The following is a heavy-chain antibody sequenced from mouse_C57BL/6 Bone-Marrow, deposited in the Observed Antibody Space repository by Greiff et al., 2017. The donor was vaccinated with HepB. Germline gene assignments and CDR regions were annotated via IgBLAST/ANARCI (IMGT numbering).Heavy chain of an antibody. CDR3: ARLDYYAMDY. J-gene: IGHJ4*01. Sequence: EVKLVESGGDLVKPGGSLKLSCAASGFTFSSYGMSWVRPTPDKRLEWVATISSGGSYTYYPDSVKGRFTISRDNAKNTLYLQMSSLKSEDTAMYYCARLDYYAMDYWGQGTSVTVSS. CDR1: GFTFSSYG. V-gene: IGHV5-6*01. CDR2: ISSGGSYT.